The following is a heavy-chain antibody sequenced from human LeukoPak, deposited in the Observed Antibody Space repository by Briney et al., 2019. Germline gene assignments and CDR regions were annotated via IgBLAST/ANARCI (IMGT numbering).Heavy chain of an antibody. CDR1: GFTFSSYG. CDR2: IRYDGSNK. V-gene: IGHV3-30*02. Sequence: PGGSLRLSCAASGFTFSSYGMHWVRQAPDKGLEWVAFIRYDGSNKYYADSVKGRFTISRGNSKNTLYLQMNSLRAEDTAVYYCAKGGYGYSYGEGNDYWGQGTLVTVSS. CDR3: AKGGYGYSYGEGNDY. D-gene: IGHD5-18*01. J-gene: IGHJ4*02.